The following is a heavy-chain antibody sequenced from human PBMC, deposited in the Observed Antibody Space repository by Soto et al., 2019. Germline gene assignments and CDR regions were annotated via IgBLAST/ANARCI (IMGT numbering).Heavy chain of an antibody. V-gene: IGHV4-59*01. CDR2: IYYSGST. Sequence: XXTLSLPCTVSGGSISSYYWRWILQPPGKGLEWIGYIYYSGSTNYNPSLKSRVTISVDTSKNQFSLKLSSVTAADTAVYYCARAGGGAVAGNFDYWGQGTLVTVSS. CDR3: ARAGGGAVAGNFDY. D-gene: IGHD6-19*01. CDR1: GGSISSYY. J-gene: IGHJ4*02.